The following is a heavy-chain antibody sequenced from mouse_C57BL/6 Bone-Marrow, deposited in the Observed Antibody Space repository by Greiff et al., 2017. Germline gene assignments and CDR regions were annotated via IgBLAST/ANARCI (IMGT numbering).Heavy chain of an antibody. D-gene: IGHD3-2*02. CDR1: GYPFTSYG. Sequence: QVQLQQPGAELVKPGASVKMSCKASGYPFTSYGITWVKQRPGQGLEWIGDIYPGSGSTNYTEKFKSKATLTVDTSSSTSYLQLSRLTSEDSAVYYCARQLRGWFAYWGQGTLVTVSA. J-gene: IGHJ3*01. V-gene: IGHV1-55*01. CDR2: IYPGSGST. CDR3: ARQLRGWFAY.